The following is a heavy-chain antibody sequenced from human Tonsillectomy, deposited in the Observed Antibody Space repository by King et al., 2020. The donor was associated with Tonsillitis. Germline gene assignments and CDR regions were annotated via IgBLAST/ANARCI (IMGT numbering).Heavy chain of an antibody. J-gene: IGHJ1*01. CDR3: ARAGYCSTTSCYGSPAEHFQH. CDR1: GYTFTSYG. D-gene: IGHD2-2*01. CDR2: ISTYNGNT. Sequence: QLVQSGAEVKKPGASVKVSCKASGYTFTSYGISWVRQAPGQGLEWMGWISTYNGNTNYARKLQGRVTMTTDTSTSTAYMELRSLRSDDTAVYYCARAGYCSTTSCYGSPAEHFQHWGQGTLVTVSS. V-gene: IGHV1-18*04.